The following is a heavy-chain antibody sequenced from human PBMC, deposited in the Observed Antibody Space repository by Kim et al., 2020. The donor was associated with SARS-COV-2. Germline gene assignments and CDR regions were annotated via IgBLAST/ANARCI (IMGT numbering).Heavy chain of an antibody. Sequence: LKNRVTISVDKSKNQYSLKLSSVTAADTAVYYCARLISIAADLLDDAFDIWGQGTMVTVSS. D-gene: IGHD6-13*01. J-gene: IGHJ3*02. V-gene: IGHV4-4*02. CDR3: ARLISIAADLLDDAFDI.